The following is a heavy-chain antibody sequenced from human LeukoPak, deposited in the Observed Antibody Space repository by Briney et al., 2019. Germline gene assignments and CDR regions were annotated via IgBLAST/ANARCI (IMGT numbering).Heavy chain of an antibody. Sequence: SETLSLTCSVSGGSISSSSYYWGWIRQPPGKGLEWIGSIYYRGTTYYNPSLKSRVTISVDTSKNQFSLKLSSVTAADTAVYYCATSITVASIAEIFDYWGQGTLVTVSS. V-gene: IGHV4-39*01. CDR2: IYYRGTT. D-gene: IGHD6-19*01. CDR1: GGSISSSSYY. CDR3: ATSITVASIAEIFDY. J-gene: IGHJ4*02.